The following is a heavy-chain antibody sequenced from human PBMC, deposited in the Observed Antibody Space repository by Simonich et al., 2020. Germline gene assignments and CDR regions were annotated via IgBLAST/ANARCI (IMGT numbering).Heavy chain of an antibody. V-gene: IGHV1-2*02. J-gene: IGHJ3*02. CDR1: GYTFTGYY. CDR3: ARGRLTGDKGAFDI. D-gene: IGHD7-27*01. Sequence: QVQLVQSGAEVKKPGASVKVSCKASGYTFTGYYMHWGGQAPGQGLGWMGWINPNSGGTNYAQKFQGRVTMTRDTSISTAYMELSRLRSDDTAVYYCARGRLTGDKGAFDIWGQGTMVTVSS. CDR2: INPNSGGT.